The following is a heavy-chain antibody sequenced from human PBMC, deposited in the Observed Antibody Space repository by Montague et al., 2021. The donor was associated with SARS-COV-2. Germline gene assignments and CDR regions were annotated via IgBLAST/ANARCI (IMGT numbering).Heavy chain of an antibody. CDR1: GDSVSSNRAS. V-gene: IGHV6-1*01. D-gene: IGHD1-1*01. CDR2: TYYRSKWFN. J-gene: IGHJ3*01. Sequence: CAISGDSVSSNRASWNWIRQSPSRGLEWLGRTYYRSKWFNDYSVSVSSRITIDPDTSKNVFSLHLRSVTPEDTAVYFCARTTAPAASADGLDVWGPGTLISVSS. CDR3: ARTTAPAASADGLDV.